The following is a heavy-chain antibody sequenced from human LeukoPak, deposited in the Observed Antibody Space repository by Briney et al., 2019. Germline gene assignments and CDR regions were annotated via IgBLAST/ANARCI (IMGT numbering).Heavy chain of an antibody. J-gene: IGHJ4*02. CDR3: AKGRYYPKDFFDY. CDR2: IYTSGST. V-gene: IGHV4-61*02. Sequence: SETLSLTCTVSGGSISSGSYYWSWIRQPAGKGLEWIGRIYTSGSTNYNPSLKSRVTISVDTSKNQFSLKLNSVIATDTAVYYCAKGRYYPKDFFDYWGQGTLVTVSS. CDR1: GGSISSGSYY. D-gene: IGHD3-10*01.